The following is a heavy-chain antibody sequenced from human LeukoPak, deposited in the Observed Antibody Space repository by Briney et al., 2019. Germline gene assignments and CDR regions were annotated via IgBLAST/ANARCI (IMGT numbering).Heavy chain of an antibody. V-gene: IGHV4-59*01. CDR1: GGSISSYY. CDR3: ARVLRYYYYMDV. Sequence: SETLSLTCTVAGGSISSYYWSWIRQPPGKGLEWIGYIYYSGSTNYNPSLKSRVTISVDTSKNQFSLKLSSVTAADTAVYYCARVLRYYYYMDVWGKGTTVTVSS. CDR2: IYYSGST. J-gene: IGHJ6*03.